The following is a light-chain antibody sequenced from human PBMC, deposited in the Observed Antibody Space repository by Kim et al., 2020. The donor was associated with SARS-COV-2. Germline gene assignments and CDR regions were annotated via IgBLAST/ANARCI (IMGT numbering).Light chain of an antibody. CDR3: QAWDSSLWV. Sequence: SYELTQPPSVSVSPGQTASITCSGDKLGDKYACWYHQRPGQSPVLLIYQDDKRPSGIPERFSGSNSGNTATLTISGTQAMDEANYYCQAWDSSLWVFGGG. CDR2: QDD. CDR1: KLGDKY. J-gene: IGLJ3*02. V-gene: IGLV3-1*01.